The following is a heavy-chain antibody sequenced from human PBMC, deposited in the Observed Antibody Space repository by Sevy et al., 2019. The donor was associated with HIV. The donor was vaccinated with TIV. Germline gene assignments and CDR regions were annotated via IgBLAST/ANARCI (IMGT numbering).Heavy chain of an antibody. Sequence: SETLSLTCTVSGGSISSYYWSWIRQPPGKGLEWIGYIYYSGSTNYNPPLKSRVTISVDTSKNQFSLKLSSVTAADTAVYYCARDDFQNKVAFDIWGQWTMVTVSS. CDR2: IYYSGST. V-gene: IGHV4-59*01. J-gene: IGHJ3*02. CDR1: GGSISSYY. CDR3: ARDDFQNKVAFDI.